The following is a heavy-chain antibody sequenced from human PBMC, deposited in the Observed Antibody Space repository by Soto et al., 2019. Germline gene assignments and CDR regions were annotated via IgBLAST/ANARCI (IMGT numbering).Heavy chain of an antibody. V-gene: IGHV1-24*01. Sequence: VKVSCKVSGYTLTELSMHWVRQAPGKGLEWMGGFDPEDGETIYAQKFQGRVTMTEDTSTDTAYMELSSLRSEDTAVYYCATAPLAYYYDSSGYYGYFQHWGQGTLVTVSS. D-gene: IGHD3-22*01. CDR2: FDPEDGET. J-gene: IGHJ1*01. CDR3: ATAPLAYYYDSSGYYGYFQH. CDR1: GYTLTELS.